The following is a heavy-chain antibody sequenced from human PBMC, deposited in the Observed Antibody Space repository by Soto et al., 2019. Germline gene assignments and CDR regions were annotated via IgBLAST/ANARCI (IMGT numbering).Heavy chain of an antibody. Sequence: QVQLQESGPGLVKPSETLSLTCTVSGGSISDYYWSWIRQSPGKGLEWIGYIYHSGSTYYNPSLKSRVTISLDASKTQFSLKLSSLTTAYTAVYYCARASRNYFAYWGQGALVTVSS. J-gene: IGHJ4*02. V-gene: IGHV4-59*01. CDR2: IYHSGST. CDR3: ARASRNYFAY. CDR1: GGSISDYY.